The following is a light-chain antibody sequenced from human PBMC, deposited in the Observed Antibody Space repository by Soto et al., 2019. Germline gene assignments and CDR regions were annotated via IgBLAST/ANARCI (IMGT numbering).Light chain of an antibody. J-gene: IGKJ1*01. V-gene: IGKV3-15*01. CDR1: QSVSSN. CDR3: QQYNNWPLT. Sequence: EIVMTQSPATLSVSPGERATLSCRASQSVSSNLDWYQQKPGQAPRLLIYGASTRATGIPARFSGSGSGTELTLTISSLQSEDFAVYYCQQYNNWPLTFGQGTQVEIK. CDR2: GAS.